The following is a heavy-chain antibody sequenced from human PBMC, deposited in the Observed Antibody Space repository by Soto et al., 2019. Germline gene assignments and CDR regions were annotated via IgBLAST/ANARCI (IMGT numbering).Heavy chain of an antibody. V-gene: IGHV1-3*01. D-gene: IGHD3-22*01. CDR2: INAGNGNT. CDR3: ARVIITGAFDY. J-gene: IGHJ4*02. Sequence: ASVKVSCKAFGYMFTSYAIHWVRQAPGQRLEWMGWINAGNGNTKYSQKFQGRVTITRDTSASTAYMELSSLKSEDTALYYCARVIITGAFDYWGQGTLVTVSS. CDR1: GYMFTSYA.